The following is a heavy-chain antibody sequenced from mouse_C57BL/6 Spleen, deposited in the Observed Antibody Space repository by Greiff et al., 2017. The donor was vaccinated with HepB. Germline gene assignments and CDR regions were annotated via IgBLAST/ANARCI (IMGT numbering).Heavy chain of an antibody. J-gene: IGHJ4*01. CDR1: GFTFSSYA. D-gene: IGHD3-2*02. CDR2: ISSGGDYI. Sequence: EVKLEESGEGLVKPGGSLKLSCAASGFTFSSYAMSWVRQTPEKRLEWVAYISSGGDYIYYADTVKGRFTISRDNARNTLYLQMSSLKSEDTAMYYCTRGGSGYLYAMDYWGQGTSVTVSS. CDR3: TRGGSGYLYAMDY. V-gene: IGHV5-9-1*02.